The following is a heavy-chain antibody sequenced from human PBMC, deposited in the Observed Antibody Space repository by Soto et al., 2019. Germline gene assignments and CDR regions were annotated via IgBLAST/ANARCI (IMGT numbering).Heavy chain of an antibody. CDR1: GYAFTGYY. J-gene: IGHJ3*02. V-gene: IGHV1-2*02. CDR3: ARDPGSYYYGSGSYGPPNAFDI. Sequence: ASVKVSCKASGYAFTGYYMHWVRQAPGQGLEWMGWINPNSGGTNYAQKFQGRVTMTRDTSISTAYMELSRLRSDDTAVYYCARDPGSYYYGSGSYGPPNAFDIWGQGTMVTVSS. D-gene: IGHD3-10*01. CDR2: INPNSGGT.